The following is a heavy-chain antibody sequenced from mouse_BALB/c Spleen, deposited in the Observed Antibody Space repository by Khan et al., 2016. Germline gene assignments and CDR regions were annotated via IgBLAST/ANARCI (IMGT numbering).Heavy chain of an antibody. V-gene: IGHV9-3-1*01. CDR3: TNFGSSSYFDF. D-gene: IGHD1-1*01. Sequence: QIQLVQSGPELKKPGETVKISCKASGYTFRNYGLNWLKQAPGKGLKWMGWINTYTGEATYAGDFKGRFAFSLDTSASPSFLQINNLANEDTATYFCTNFGSSSYFDFWGQGTTLTVSS. CDR2: INTYTGEA. J-gene: IGHJ2*01. CDR1: GYTFRNYG.